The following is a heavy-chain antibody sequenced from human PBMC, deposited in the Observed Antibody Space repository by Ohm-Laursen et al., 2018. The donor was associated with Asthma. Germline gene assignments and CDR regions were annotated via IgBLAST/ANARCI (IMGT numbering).Heavy chain of an antibody. J-gene: IGHJ4*02. D-gene: IGHD6-19*01. CDR1: GFTFSSYW. CDR2: IKQDGSEK. V-gene: IGHV3-7*05. Sequence: SLRLSCAASGFTFSSYWMSWVRQAPGKGLEWVANIKQDGSEKYYVDSVKGRFTISRDNAKNSLYLQMNSLRAEDTAVYYCARDYADSSGWYFPHYFDYWGQGTLVTVSS. CDR3: ARDYADSSGWYFPHYFDY.